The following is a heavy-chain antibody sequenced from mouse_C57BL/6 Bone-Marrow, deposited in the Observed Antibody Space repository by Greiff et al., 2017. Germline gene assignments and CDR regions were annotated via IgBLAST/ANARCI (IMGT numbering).Heavy chain of an antibody. J-gene: IGHJ1*03. Sequence: VQLQQSGPELVKPGASVKISCKASGYSFTGYYMTWVKQSPEKSLEWIGEINPSTGGTTYNQKFKAKATLTVDKSSSTAYMQLKSLTSEDSAVYYCARRENYYGSSYWYFDVWGTGTTVTVSS. CDR1: GYSFTGYY. V-gene: IGHV1-42*01. CDR2: INPSTGGT. D-gene: IGHD1-1*01. CDR3: ARRENYYGSSYWYFDV.